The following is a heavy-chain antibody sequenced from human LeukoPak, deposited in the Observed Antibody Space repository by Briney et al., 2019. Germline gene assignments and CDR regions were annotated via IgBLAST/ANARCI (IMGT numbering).Heavy chain of an antibody. CDR2: IYYSGST. CDR3: ARVGPVDTAMVTPFSLGMDV. Sequence: PSETLSLTCTVSGGSISSGGYYWSWIRQHPGKGLEWLGYIYYSGSTYYNPSLKSRVAISVDTSNNQFSLKLSSVTAADTAVYYCARVGPVDTAMVTPFSLGMDVWGQGTTVTVSS. V-gene: IGHV4-31*03. J-gene: IGHJ6*02. CDR1: GGSISSGGYY. D-gene: IGHD5-18*01.